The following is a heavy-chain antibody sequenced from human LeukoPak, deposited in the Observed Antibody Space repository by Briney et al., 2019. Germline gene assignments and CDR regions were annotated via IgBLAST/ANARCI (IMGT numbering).Heavy chain of an antibody. CDR3: AREHCSGGSCYSIYYYYYMDV. D-gene: IGHD2-15*01. V-gene: IGHV4-39*07. CDR1: GGSISSGSYY. Sequence: SGTLSLTCTVSGGSISSGSYYWSWIRQPPGKGLEWIGSIYYSGSTYYNPSLKSRVTISVDTSKNQFSLKLSSVTAADTAVYYCAREHCSGGSCYSIYYYYYMDVWGKGTTVTVSS. J-gene: IGHJ6*03. CDR2: IYYSGST.